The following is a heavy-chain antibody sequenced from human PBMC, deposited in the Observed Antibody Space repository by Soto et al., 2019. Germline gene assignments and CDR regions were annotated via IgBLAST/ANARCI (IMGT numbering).Heavy chain of an antibody. CDR1: GDSVSSKSAA. Sequence: SQTLSLTCAISGDSVSSKSAAWHWIRQSPSRGLEWLGRTYYRSKWSSNYAVSVKSRITINPDTSKNQFSLQLRSVTPDDAAMYYCARTGDNFVDYWGQGTLVTVSS. V-gene: IGHV6-1*01. D-gene: IGHD7-27*01. CDR3: ARTGDNFVDY. CDR2: TYYRSKWSS. J-gene: IGHJ4*02.